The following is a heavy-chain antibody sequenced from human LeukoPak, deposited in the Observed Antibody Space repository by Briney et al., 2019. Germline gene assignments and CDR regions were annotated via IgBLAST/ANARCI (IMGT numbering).Heavy chain of an antibody. CDR3: ARDSSSSGWYDY. CDR1: GGSISSGGYC. CDR2: IYYSGST. D-gene: IGHD6-19*01. J-gene: IGHJ4*02. Sequence: PSQTLSLTCTVSGGSISSGGYCWRWIRQHPGKGLEWIGYIYYSGSTYYNPSLKSRVTISVDTSKNQFSLKLSSVTAADTAVYYCARDSSSSGWYDYWGQGTLVTVSS. V-gene: IGHV4-31*03.